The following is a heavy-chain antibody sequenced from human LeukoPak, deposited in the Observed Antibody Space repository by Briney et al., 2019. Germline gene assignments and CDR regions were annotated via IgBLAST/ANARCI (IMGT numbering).Heavy chain of an antibody. V-gene: IGHV1-69-2*01. CDR1: GYTFTDYY. CDR2: VDPADGEA. CDR3: ARGLYCSGGSCYPGDYYMDV. D-gene: IGHD2-15*01. Sequence: ASVKVSCKASGYTFTDYYMHWVQQAPGKGLEWMGRVDPADGEAAYAEKFQGRVTITADPSRATAYMELSSLRSEDTAVYYCARGLYCSGGSCYPGDYYMDVWGKGTTVTVSS. J-gene: IGHJ6*03.